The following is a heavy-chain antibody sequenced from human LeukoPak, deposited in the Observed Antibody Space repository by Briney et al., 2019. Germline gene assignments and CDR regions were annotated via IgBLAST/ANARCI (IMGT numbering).Heavy chain of an antibody. CDR1: GYIFTSYF. CDR2: INPSGGST. J-gene: IGHJ4*02. V-gene: IGHV1-46*01. Sequence: ASVKVSCKASGYIFTSYFMHWVRQAPGQGLEWMGLINPSGGSTRYAQKFQGRVTMTRDMSTSTVYMELSSLRAEDMAVYYCATGFSSGSAPADYWGQGTLVTVSS. D-gene: IGHD3-10*01. CDR3: ATGFSSGSAPADY.